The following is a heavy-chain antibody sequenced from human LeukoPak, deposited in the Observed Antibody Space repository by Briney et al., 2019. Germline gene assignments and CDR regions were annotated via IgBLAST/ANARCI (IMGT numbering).Heavy chain of an antibody. CDR2: IRYDGSNK. CDR3: ASSGFGESMGDY. D-gene: IGHD3-10*01. CDR1: GFTFSSYA. J-gene: IGHJ4*02. Sequence: PGRSLRLSCAASGFTFSSYAMHWVRQAPGKGLEWVAFIRYDGSNKYYADSVKGRFTISRDNAKNSLYLQMNSLRAGDTAVYYCASSGFGESMGDYWGQGTLVTVSS. V-gene: IGHV3-30*04.